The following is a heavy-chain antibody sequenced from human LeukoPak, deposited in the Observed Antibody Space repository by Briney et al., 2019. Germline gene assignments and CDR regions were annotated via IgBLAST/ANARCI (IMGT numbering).Heavy chain of an antibody. J-gene: IGHJ4*02. CDR3: AREWGGYSSSWSARFDY. D-gene: IGHD6-13*01. V-gene: IGHV3-21*01. CDR2: ISSSSSYI. Sequence: GSLRLSCAASGFTFSSYSMNWVRQAPGKGLEWVSSISSSSSYIYYADSVKGRFTISRDNAKNSLYLQMNSLRAEDTAVYYCAREWGGYSSSWSARFDYWGQGTLVTVSS. CDR1: GFTFSSYS.